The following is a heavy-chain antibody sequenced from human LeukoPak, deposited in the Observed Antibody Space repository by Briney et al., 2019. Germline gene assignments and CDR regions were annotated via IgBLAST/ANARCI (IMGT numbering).Heavy chain of an antibody. CDR1: GFTFSSYA. CDR2: ISYDGSNK. J-gene: IGHJ4*02. D-gene: IGHD5-12*01. Sequence: GGSLRLSCAASGFTFSSYAMHWVRQAPGKGLEWVALISYDGSNKYYADSVKGRFTISRDNSKNALYLQMNSLRAEDTAVYYCARAYGGYVPFDYWGQGTLVTVSS. CDR3: ARAYGGYVPFDY. V-gene: IGHV3-30*04.